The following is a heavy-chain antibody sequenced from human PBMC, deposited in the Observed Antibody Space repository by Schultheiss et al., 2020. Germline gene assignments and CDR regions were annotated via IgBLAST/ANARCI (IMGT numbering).Heavy chain of an antibody. CDR1: GYSISSGYY. CDR3: ARGGKERWLRRYYMDV. D-gene: IGHD5-12*01. CDR2: INHSGST. Sequence: SETLSLTCAVSGYSISSGYYWGWIRQPPGKGLEWIGEINHSGSTNYNPSLKSRVTISVDTSKNQFSLKLSSVTAADTAVYYCARGGKERWLRRYYMDVWGKGTTVTVSS. J-gene: IGHJ6*03. V-gene: IGHV4-38-2*01.